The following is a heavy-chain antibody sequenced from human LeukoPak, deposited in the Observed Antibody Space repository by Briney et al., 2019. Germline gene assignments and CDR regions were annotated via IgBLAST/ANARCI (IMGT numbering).Heavy chain of an antibody. CDR1: GGTFSSYA. D-gene: IGHD6-6*01. V-gene: IGHV1-69*05. Sequence: GASVKVSCKASGGTFSSYAISWVRQAPGQGLEWMGGIIPIFGTANYAQKFQGRVTMTRDTSTSTVYMELSSLRSEDTAVYYCARDGVAARPRGMDVWGQGTTVTVSS. CDR2: IIPIFGTA. J-gene: IGHJ6*02. CDR3: ARDGVAARPRGMDV.